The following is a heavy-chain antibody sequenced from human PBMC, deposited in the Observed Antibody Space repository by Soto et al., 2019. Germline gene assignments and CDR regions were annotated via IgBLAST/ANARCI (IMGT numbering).Heavy chain of an antibody. CDR3: ARGRLGYCSGGSCYSRDFAFDI. CDR2: INHSGST. D-gene: IGHD2-15*01. J-gene: IGHJ3*02. Sequence: SETLSLTCAVYCGSFSGYFWSWIRQPPGKRLEWIGEINHSGSTNYNPSLKSRVTISLDTSKNQFSLKLSSVTAADTAVYYCARGRLGYCSGGSCYSRDFAFDIWGQGTMVT. CDR1: CGSFSGYF. V-gene: IGHV4-34*01.